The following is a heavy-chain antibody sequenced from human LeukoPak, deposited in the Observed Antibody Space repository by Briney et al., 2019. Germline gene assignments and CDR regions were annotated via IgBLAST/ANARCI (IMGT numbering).Heavy chain of an antibody. V-gene: IGHV1-69*05. CDR3: ARAPLYSSSSYYYYYYMDV. CDR2: IIPIFGTA. CDR1: GGTFSSYA. J-gene: IGHJ6*03. Sequence: SVKVSCKASGGTFSSYAISWVRQAPGQGLGWMGGIIPIFGTANYAQKFQGRVTITTDESTSTAYMELSSLRSEDTAVYYCARAPLYSSSSYYYYYYMDVWGKGTTVTVSS. D-gene: IGHD6-6*01.